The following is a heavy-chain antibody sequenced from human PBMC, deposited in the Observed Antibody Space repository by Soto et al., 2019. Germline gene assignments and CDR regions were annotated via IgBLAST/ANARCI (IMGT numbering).Heavy chain of an antibody. CDR1: GYTFSDYD. Sequence: ASVKVSCKTSGYTFSDYDINWVRQATGQGLEWIGWMNPNSGETGYAQKFQGRVTMTRSVSLTTAYLELSSLRSEDTAVYYCARASCTNGVCYIIDYWGQGTLVTVSS. J-gene: IGHJ4*02. D-gene: IGHD2-8*01. CDR3: ARASCTNGVCYIIDY. V-gene: IGHV1-8*02. CDR2: MNPNSGET.